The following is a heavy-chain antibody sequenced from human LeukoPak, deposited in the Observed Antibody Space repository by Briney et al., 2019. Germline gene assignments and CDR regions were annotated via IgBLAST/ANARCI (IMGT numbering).Heavy chain of an antibody. Sequence: SETLSLTCAVYGGSFSGYYWSWIRQPPGKGLEWIGEINHSGSTNYNPSLKSRVTISVDTSKNQFSLKLDSVTAADTAVYHCARVRPNDYSNYFDYWGQGTLVTVSS. CDR2: INHSGST. D-gene: IGHD4-11*01. CDR1: GGSFSGYY. V-gene: IGHV4-34*01. J-gene: IGHJ4*02. CDR3: ARVRPNDYSNYFDY.